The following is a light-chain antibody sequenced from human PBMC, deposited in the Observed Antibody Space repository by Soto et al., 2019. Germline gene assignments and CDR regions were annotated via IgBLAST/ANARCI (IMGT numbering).Light chain of an antibody. V-gene: IGKV1-8*01. Sequence: IQMTQSPSSLSASVGDRVTITCRASQGISSYLAWYQQKPGKAPKLLIYAASTLQSGVPSRFSGSGSGTDFTLTISCLQSEDFATYYCQQYYSYPYTFGQGTKLEIK. CDR1: QGISSY. J-gene: IGKJ2*01. CDR2: AAS. CDR3: QQYYSYPYT.